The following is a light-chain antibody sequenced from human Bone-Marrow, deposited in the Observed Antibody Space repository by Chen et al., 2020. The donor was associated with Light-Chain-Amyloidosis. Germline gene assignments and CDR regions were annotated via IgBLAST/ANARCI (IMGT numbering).Light chain of an antibody. CDR1: QSVSIY. Sequence: EIVLTQSPATLSLSPGERATLSCRASQSVSIYLAWYQQTPGQAPRLLIYDAYNRATGIPARFSGSGSGTDFALTISSIEPEDFALYYCQQRNYWPLTFGGGTEVEIK. CDR2: DAY. V-gene: IGKV3-11*01. J-gene: IGKJ4*01. CDR3: QQRNYWPLT.